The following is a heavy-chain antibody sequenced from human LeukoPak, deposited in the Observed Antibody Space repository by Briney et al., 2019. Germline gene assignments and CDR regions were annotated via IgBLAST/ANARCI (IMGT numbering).Heavy chain of an antibody. CDR2: IRYDGSNK. J-gene: IGHJ4*02. CDR3: AKEHDYYYDSSGYLLDY. CDR1: GFTFSSYG. D-gene: IGHD3-22*01. V-gene: IGHV3-30*02. Sequence: PGGSLRLSCAASGFTFSSYGMHWVRQAPGKGLEWVPFIRYDGSNKYYADSVKGRFTISRDNSKNTLYLQMNSLRAEDTAVYYCAKEHDYYYDSSGYLLDYWGQGTLVTVSS.